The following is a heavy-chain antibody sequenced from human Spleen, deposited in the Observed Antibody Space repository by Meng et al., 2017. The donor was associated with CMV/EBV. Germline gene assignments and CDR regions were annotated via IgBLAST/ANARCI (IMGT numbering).Heavy chain of an antibody. D-gene: IGHD6-13*01. Sequence: SETLSLTCSVSGDSVNSGFYYWSWIRQPPGRGLEWIGSLRHRGSTNYNPSLKSRVTMSSDTSTNGFSLRLSSVTAGDTAVYYCVRISPTAVGTAYDYWGQGILVTVSS. V-gene: IGHV4-61*03. CDR2: LRHRGST. J-gene: IGHJ4*02. CDR1: GDSVNSGFYY. CDR3: VRISPTAVGTAYDY.